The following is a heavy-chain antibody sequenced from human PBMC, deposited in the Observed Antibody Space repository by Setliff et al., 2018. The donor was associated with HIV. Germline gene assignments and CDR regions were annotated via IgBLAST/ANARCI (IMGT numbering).Heavy chain of an antibody. CDR2: IYHSGST. J-gene: IGHJ4*02. V-gene: IGHV4-38-2*01. CDR3: ARVWGQTYFDWSYYFDY. D-gene: IGHD3-9*01. CDR1: GYSISSGYY. Sequence: PSETLSLTCAVSGYSISSGYYWGWIRQPPGKGLEWIGSIYHSGSTYYNPSLKSRVTISVDTSKNQFSLKLSSVTAADTAVYYCARVWGQTYFDWSYYFDYWGQGTLVTVSS.